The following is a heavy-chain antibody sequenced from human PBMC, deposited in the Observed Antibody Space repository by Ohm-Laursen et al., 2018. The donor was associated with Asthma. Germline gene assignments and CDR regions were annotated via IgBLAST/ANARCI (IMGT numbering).Heavy chain of an antibody. J-gene: IGHJ4*02. CDR1: GFTFSSYA. CDR3: AKSVNYDFWSGYSYYFDY. Sequence: SLRLSCAASGFTFSSYAMSWVRQAPGKGLEWVSAISGSGGSTYYADSVKGRFTISRDNSKNTLYLQMNSLRAEGTAVYYCAKSVNYDFWSGYSYYFDYWGQGTLVTVSS. D-gene: IGHD3-3*01. CDR2: ISGSGGST. V-gene: IGHV3-23*01.